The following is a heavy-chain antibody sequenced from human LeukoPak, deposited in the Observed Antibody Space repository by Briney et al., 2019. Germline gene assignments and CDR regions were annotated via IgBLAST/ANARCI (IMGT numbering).Heavy chain of an antibody. Sequence: GGSLRLSCAASGFSFSTYSMNWVRQAPGKGLEWISYISSSSSSIYYADSVKGRFTISRDNAKNSLYLQMNSLRVGDTAVYYCARDAGLGVIVVYVSDAFDIWGQGTMVTVSS. D-gene: IGHD2-8*02. CDR1: GFSFSTYS. J-gene: IGHJ3*02. V-gene: IGHV3-48*04. CDR3: ARDAGLGVIVVYVSDAFDI. CDR2: ISSSSSSI.